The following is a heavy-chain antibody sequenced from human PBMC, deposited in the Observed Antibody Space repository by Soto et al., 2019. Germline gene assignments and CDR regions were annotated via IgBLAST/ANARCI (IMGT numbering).Heavy chain of an antibody. CDR2: INSGSNT. D-gene: IGHD2-21*01. Sequence: GGSLRLSCAASGFTFTSSAMSWVRQAPGKGLEWVSTINSGSNTYYADSVKGRFTISRDNYKNTLYLEMNSLRAEDTAVYYCASRCVYYFDHWGQGSLVTVSS. J-gene: IGHJ4*02. CDR1: GFTFTSSA. CDR3: ASRCVYYFDH. V-gene: IGHV3-23*01.